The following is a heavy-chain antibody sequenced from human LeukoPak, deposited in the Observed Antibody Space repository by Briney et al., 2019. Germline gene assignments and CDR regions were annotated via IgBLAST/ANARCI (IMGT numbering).Heavy chain of an antibody. J-gene: IGHJ6*02. D-gene: IGHD4-17*01. CDR1: GGSISSGGYY. CDR2: IYYSGST. V-gene: IGHV4-31*03. Sequence: SQTLSLTCTVSGGSISSGGYYWSWIRQHPGKGLEWIGYIYYSGSTYYNPSLKSRVTISVDTSKNQFSLKLSSVTAADTAVYYCAREGGTVTRPGMDVWGQGTTVTVSS. CDR3: AREGGTVTRPGMDV.